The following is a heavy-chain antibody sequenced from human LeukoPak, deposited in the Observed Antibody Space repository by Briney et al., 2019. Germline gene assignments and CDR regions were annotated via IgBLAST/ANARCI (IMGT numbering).Heavy chain of an antibody. CDR3: ASAYYDFWSGFGLTPRTYGIDV. V-gene: IGHV1-46*01. CDR1: GYTFTSYY. CDR2: INPSGGST. J-gene: IGHJ6*02. D-gene: IGHD3-3*01. Sequence: ASVKVSCKASGYTFTSYYMHWVRQAPGQGLEWMGIINPSGGSTSYAQKFQGRVTMTRDTSTSTVYMELSSLRSEDTAVYYCASAYYDFWSGFGLTPRTYGIDVWGQGTTVTVSS.